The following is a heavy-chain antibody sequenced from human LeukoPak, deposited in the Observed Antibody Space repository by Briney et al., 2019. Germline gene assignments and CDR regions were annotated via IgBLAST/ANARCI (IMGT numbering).Heavy chain of an antibody. Sequence: ASVKVSCKASGYTFTGYYMHWVRQAPGQGLEWMGWINPNSGGTNYAQKFQGRVTMTRDTSISTAYMELSRLRSDDTAVYYCARLDIVVVPAASALDYWGQGTLVTVSS. CDR1: GYTFTGYY. D-gene: IGHD2-2*01. J-gene: IGHJ4*02. CDR2: INPNSGGT. V-gene: IGHV1-2*02. CDR3: ARLDIVVVPAASALDY.